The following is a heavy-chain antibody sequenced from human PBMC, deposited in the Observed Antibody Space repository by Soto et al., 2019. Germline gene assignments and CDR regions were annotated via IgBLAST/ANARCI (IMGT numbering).Heavy chain of an antibody. J-gene: IGHJ4*02. CDR2: INPSGGST. V-gene: IGHV1-46*01. CDR3: ARNAASGLDY. D-gene: IGHD6-25*01. CDR1: GYTFVNYY. Sequence: QVQLVQSEAEVKKPGASVKVSCKASGYTFVNYYVHWVRQAPGQGLEWMGFINPSGGSTSYAQKFQGRVTMTRDTSTNTVYMELSSLRSEDTALYYCARNAASGLDYWGQGTLVTVSS.